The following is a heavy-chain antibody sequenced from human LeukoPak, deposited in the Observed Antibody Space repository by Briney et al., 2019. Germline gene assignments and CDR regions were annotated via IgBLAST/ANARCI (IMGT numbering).Heavy chain of an antibody. CDR3: AKENGYYYKGFDY. CDR2: ISGSGGST. CDR1: GITFNSYA. D-gene: IGHD3-22*01. V-gene: IGHV3-23*01. Sequence: HPGGSLRLSCAASGITFNSYAMTWVRQAPGKGLEWVSHISGSGGSTYYADSVKGRFTISRDNSKNTLYLQMNSLRVEDTAVYYCAKENGYYYKGFDYWGQGTLVTVSS. J-gene: IGHJ4*02.